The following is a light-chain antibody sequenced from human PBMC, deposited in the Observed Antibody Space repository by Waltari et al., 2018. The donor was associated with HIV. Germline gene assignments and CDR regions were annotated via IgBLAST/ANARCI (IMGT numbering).Light chain of an antibody. CDR1: NIAVGNYNL. CDR3: LTYVSDSGTWK. V-gene: IGLV2-23*02. J-gene: IGLJ3*02. Sequence: QSPLTQPASVSGNPGQSVTFTCTGTNIAVGNYNLVSWYQQHPGTAPKLLIYDVSKRPPGVSRRFSVSKSGYWAYLTISGLRAEDESYYFCLTYVSDSGTWKFGGGTYLTV. CDR2: DVS.